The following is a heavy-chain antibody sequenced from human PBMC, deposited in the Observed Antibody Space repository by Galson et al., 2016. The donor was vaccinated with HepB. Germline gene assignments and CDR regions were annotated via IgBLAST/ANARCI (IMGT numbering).Heavy chain of an antibody. CDR1: GFTFTRYN. CDR3: ARVREQQLLDAFDI. V-gene: IGHV3-21*01. CDR2: ISSGSSYI. D-gene: IGHD6-13*01. Sequence: SLRLSCATSGFTFTRYNMNWVRQAPGKGLEWVSSISSGSSYIYYADSVKGRFTISRDNVKKSPYLQMNSLRPEDTAVYYCARVREQQLLDAFDIWGQGTMVTVSS. J-gene: IGHJ3*02.